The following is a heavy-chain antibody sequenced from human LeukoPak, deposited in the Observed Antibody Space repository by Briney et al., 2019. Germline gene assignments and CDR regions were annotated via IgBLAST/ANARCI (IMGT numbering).Heavy chain of an antibody. CDR3: AREYGDFDY. D-gene: IGHD4-17*01. Sequence: TSETLSLTCTVSGGSISSYYWSWIRQPAGKGLEWMWRIYASGRTNYNPSPKSLVTISVDTYNKQFSLKVNSVTAADTAVYYCAREYGDFDYWGQGTLVTVSS. CDR1: GGSISSYY. CDR2: IYASGRT. V-gene: IGHV4-4*07. J-gene: IGHJ4*02.